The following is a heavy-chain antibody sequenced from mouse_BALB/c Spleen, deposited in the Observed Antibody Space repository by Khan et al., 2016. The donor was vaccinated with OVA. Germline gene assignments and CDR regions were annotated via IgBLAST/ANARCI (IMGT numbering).Heavy chain of an antibody. Sequence: EVQRVESGGDLVKPGGSLKFSCAASGFTFSSYSMSWVRQTPDKRLEWVATISSGGDYTYYSDNVKGRFTISRDNAKNTLYLQMSRLKSEDTAMYYCASHLTGSFAYWGQGTLVTVSA. D-gene: IGHD4-1*01. J-gene: IGHJ3*01. CDR2: ISSGGDYT. V-gene: IGHV5-6*01. CDR1: GFTFSSYS. CDR3: ASHLTGSFAY.